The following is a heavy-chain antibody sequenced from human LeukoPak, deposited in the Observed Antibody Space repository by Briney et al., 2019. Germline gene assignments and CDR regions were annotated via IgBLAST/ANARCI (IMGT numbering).Heavy chain of an antibody. J-gene: IGHJ4*02. Sequence: TETLSLTCAVYGGSFSGYYWSWIRQPPGKGLEWIGEINHSGSTNYNPSLKSRVTISVDTSKNQFSLKLSSVTAADTAVYYCARGRNGYYDSSGYYFDYWGQGTLVTVSS. CDR1: GGSFSGYY. V-gene: IGHV4-34*01. CDR3: ARGRNGYYDSSGYYFDY. D-gene: IGHD3-22*01. CDR2: INHSGST.